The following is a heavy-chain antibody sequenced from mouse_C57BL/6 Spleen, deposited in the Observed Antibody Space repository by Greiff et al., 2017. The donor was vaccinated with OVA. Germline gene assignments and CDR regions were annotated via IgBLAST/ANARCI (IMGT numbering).Heavy chain of an antibody. CDR1: GYTFTSYW. D-gene: IGHD1-1*01. CDR2: INPSNGGT. Sequence: QVQLQQSGTELVKPGASVKLSCKASGYTFTSYWMHWVKQRPGQGLEWIGNINPSNGGTNYNEKFKSKATLTVDKSSSTAYMQLSSLTSEDSAVYYCARGPPYYYGSYFDYWGQGTTLTVSS. V-gene: IGHV1-53*01. J-gene: IGHJ2*01. CDR3: ARGPPYYYGSYFDY.